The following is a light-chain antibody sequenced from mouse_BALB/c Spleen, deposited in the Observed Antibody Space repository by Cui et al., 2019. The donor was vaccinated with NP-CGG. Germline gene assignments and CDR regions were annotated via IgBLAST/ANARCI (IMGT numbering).Light chain of an antibody. CDR1: TGAVTTSNY. CDR3: ALWYSNNWV. J-gene: IGLJ1*01. CDR2: GTN. Sequence: HAVVTHESALTTSPGETVTLTCRSSTGAVTTSNYANWVQEKPDHLFTGLIGGTNNRAPGVPARFSGSLIGDKAALTITGAQTDDEAIYFCALWYSNNWVFGGGTKLTVL. V-gene: IGLV1*01.